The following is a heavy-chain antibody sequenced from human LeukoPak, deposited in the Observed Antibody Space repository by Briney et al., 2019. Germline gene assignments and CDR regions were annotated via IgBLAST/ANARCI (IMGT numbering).Heavy chain of an antibody. CDR3: ASCNDSSGYFAY. V-gene: IGHV7-4-1*02. D-gene: IGHD3-22*01. Sequence: GASVKVSCKPSGYTFTDYAINWVRQDPGQGLEYMGWVNTNTGNPTYAQGFTGRFVFSSDSSVSTAYLQITSLKADDSAIYFCASCNDSSGYFAYWGQGTLVTVSS. CDR1: GYTFTDYA. CDR2: VNTNTGNP. J-gene: IGHJ4*02.